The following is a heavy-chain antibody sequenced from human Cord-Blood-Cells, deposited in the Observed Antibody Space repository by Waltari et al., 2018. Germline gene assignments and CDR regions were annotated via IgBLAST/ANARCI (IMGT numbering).Heavy chain of an antibody. Sequence: QVQLQQWAAGLLKPSETLSLTCAVHGGSFSGYYWIWIRQPPGKGLEWIGEINHSGSTNYNPSLKSRVTISVDTSKNQFSLKLSSVTAADTAVYYCARTPSSWYGEYYFDYWGQGTLVTVSS. CDR2: INHSGST. V-gene: IGHV4-34*01. D-gene: IGHD6-13*01. CDR3: ARTPSSWYGEYYFDY. CDR1: GGSFSGYY. J-gene: IGHJ4*02.